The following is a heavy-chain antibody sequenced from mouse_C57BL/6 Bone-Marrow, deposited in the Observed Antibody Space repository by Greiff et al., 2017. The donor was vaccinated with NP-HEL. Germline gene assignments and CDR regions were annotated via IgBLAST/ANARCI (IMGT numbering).Heavy chain of an antibody. CDR2: IYPRSGNT. Sequence: VQLQQSGAELARPGASVKLSCKASGYTFTSYGISWVKQRTGQGLEWIGEIYPRSGNTYYNEKSKGKATLTADKSSSTAYMELRSLTSEDSAVYFCARKVCNYRFAYWGQGTLVTVSA. V-gene: IGHV1-81*01. CDR1: GYTFTSYG. J-gene: IGHJ3*01. CDR3: ARKVCNYRFAY. D-gene: IGHD2-1*01.